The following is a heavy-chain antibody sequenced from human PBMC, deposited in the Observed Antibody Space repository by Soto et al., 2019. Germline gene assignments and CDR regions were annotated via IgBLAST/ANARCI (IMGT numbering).Heavy chain of an antibody. J-gene: IGHJ4*02. V-gene: IGHV3-23*01. CDR1: GFTFSNFV. D-gene: IGHD6-6*01. CDR3: AKARPPID. Sequence: EVQLLESGGGLVQPGGSLRLSCAASGFTFSNFVMSWARQAPGKGLEWVSTISGSGSDTYYADSVKGRFTISRDNSINVLYLQMNSLRAEDSALYYCAKARPPIDWGQGTLVTVSS. CDR2: ISGSGSDT.